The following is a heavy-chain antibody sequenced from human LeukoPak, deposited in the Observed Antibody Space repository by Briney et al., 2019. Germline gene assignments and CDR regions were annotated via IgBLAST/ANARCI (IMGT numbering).Heavy chain of an antibody. D-gene: IGHD2-2*01. CDR1: GFTFSSYS. V-gene: IGHV3-21*01. Sequence: GGSLRLSCAASGFTFSSYSMNWVRQAPGRGLEWVSSISSSSSYIYYADSVKGRFTISRDNAKNSLYLQMNSLRAEDTAVYYCAGDRGDYCSSTSCYWDDAFDIWGQGTMVTVSS. CDR2: ISSSSSYI. J-gene: IGHJ3*02. CDR3: AGDRGDYCSSTSCYWDDAFDI.